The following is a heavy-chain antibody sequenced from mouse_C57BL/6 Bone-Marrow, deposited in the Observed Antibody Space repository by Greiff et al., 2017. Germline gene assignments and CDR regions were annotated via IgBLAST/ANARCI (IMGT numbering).Heavy chain of an antibody. D-gene: IGHD2-4*01. J-gene: IGHJ3*01. CDR1: GFTFSSYG. Sequence: EVMLVESGGDLVKPGGSLKLSCAASGFTFSSYGMSWVRQPPDKRLEWVATISSGGSYTYYPDSVKGRFTISRDNAKHTLYLQMSSLKSEDTAMYYCAREEDDYDPFAYWGQGTLVTVSA. CDR2: ISSGGSYT. CDR3: AREEDDYDPFAY. V-gene: IGHV5-6*01.